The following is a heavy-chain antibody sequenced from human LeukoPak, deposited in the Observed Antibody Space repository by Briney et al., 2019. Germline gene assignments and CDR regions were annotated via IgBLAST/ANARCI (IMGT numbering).Heavy chain of an antibody. J-gene: IGHJ4*02. CDR2: IHYSGLT. V-gene: IGHV4-59*02. D-gene: IGHD1-7*01. CDR3: ARDPPEDEWNSLDS. Sequence: SETLSLTCTVSGGSVNGYYWNWIRQAPGKGLEWIGFIHYSGLTVYSPSLQSRVSMPVDTSRNQFSLDLSSVTAADTALYYCARDPPEDEWNSLDSWGQGILVTVSS. CDR1: GGSVNGYY.